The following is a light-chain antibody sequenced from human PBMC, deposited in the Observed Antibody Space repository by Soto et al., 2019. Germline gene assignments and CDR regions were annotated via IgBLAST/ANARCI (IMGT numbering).Light chain of an antibody. CDR3: QRYGSSPPHT. J-gene: IGKJ5*01. Sequence: EIVLTQSPATLSLSPGEGATISCRASQSVYNNYLAWYQQRPGQAPRLLISGASSRATGIPDRFSGSGSGTDFTLTISRLESEDFAVYYCQRYGSSPPHTFGQGTRLEIK. V-gene: IGKV3-20*01. CDR1: QSVYNNY. CDR2: GAS.